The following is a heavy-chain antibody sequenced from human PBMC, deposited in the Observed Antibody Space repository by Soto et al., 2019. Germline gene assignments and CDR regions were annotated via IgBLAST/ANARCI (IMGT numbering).Heavy chain of an antibody. CDR1: GGTFSSYA. D-gene: IGHD4-17*01. J-gene: IGHJ5*02. Sequence: GASVKVSCEASGGTFSSYAISWVRQAPGQGLEWMGGIIPIFGTANYAQKFQGRVTITADESTSTAYMELSSLRSEDTAVYYCAGYGDYAINWFDPWGQGTLVTVSS. V-gene: IGHV1-69*13. CDR3: AGYGDYAINWFDP. CDR2: IIPIFGTA.